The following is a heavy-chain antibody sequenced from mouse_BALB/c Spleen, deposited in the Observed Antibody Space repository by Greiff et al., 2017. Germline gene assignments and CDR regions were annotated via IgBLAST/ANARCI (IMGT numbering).Heavy chain of an antibody. Sequence: VMLVESGAELVRPGVSVKISCKGSGYTFTDYAMHWVKQSHAKSLEWIGVISTYYGDASYNQKFKGKATMTVDKSSSTAYMELARLTSEDSAIYYCARGTVVPYFDYWGQGTTLTVSS. CDR3: ARGTVVPYFDY. CDR1: GYTFTDYA. J-gene: IGHJ2*01. CDR2: ISTYYGDA. D-gene: IGHD1-1*01. V-gene: IGHV1S137*01.